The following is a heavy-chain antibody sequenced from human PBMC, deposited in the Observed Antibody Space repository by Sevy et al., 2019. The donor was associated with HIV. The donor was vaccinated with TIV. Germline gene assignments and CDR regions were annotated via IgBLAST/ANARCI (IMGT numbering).Heavy chain of an antibody. V-gene: IGHV3-23*01. CDR2: IYGSGGVT. D-gene: IGHD3-22*01. Sequence: GGSLRLSCKPSGFTFTSYAMNWVRQAPGKGLEWISTIYGSGGVTYYADSVKGRFTISRDKSKNTLYLQMNSLRTEDTALYYCAGGRYDSSGSFDALDIWGQGTMATVSS. CDR1: GFTFTSYA. CDR3: AGGRYDSSGSFDALDI. J-gene: IGHJ3*02.